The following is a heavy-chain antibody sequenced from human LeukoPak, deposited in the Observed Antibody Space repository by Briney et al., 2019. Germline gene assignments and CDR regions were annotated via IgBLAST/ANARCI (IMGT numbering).Heavy chain of an antibody. Sequence: SQTLSLTCTVSGGSISSGGYYWGWIRRPPGKGLEWIGSIYYSGSTYYNPSLKSRVTISVDTSKNQFSLKLSSVTAADTAVYYCASGPRVVAAAGYYFDYWGQGTLVTVSS. CDR3: ASGPRVVAAAGYYFDY. J-gene: IGHJ4*02. D-gene: IGHD6-13*01. V-gene: IGHV4-39*07. CDR1: GGSISSGGYY. CDR2: IYYSGST.